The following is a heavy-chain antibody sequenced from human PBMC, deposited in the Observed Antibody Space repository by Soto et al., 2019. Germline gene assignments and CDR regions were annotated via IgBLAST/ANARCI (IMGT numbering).Heavy chain of an antibody. J-gene: IGHJ5*01. V-gene: IGHV3-64*01. CDR1: GFTFSNYG. D-gene: IGHD3-22*01. Sequence: EVQLVESGGGLVQPGGSLRLSCAASGFTFSNYGMHWVRQAPGKGLEYVSGISSNGGTTYYANSVKGRFTLSRDNSKNTLYLQMGSLRPEDMAMYYCARDGGYYSFDSWGQGTLVTVSS. CDR2: ISSNGGTT. CDR3: ARDGGYYSFDS.